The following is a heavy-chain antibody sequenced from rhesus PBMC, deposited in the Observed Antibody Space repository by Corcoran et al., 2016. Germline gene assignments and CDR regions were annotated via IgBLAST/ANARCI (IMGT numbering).Heavy chain of an antibody. CDR2: MNNYTGKP. V-gene: IGHV7-193*02. Sequence: QVQLVQSGPEVMKPGASVKVSCKASGYSFTTYGMSWVRQATGPGLEGMGWMNNYTGKPTYAQGFTERFVFSMDTSVSTVYLQISSLKGEDTAVYYCARSEAAAGWYFDLWGPGTPITISS. CDR3: ARSEAAAGWYFDL. J-gene: IGHJ2*01. D-gene: IGHD6-31*01. CDR1: GYSFTTYG.